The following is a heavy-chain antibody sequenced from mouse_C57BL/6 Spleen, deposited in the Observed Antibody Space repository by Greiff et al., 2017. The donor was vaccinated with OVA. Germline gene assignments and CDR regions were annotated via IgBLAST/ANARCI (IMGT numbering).Heavy chain of an antibody. CDR3: AREALTGTRNFDV. V-gene: IGHV1-64*01. Sequence: VQLQQSGAELVKPGASVKLSCKASGYTFTSYWMHWVKQRPGQGLEWIGMIHPNSGSTNYNEKFKSKATLTVDKSSSTAYMQLSSLTSEDSAVYYCAREALTGTRNFDVWGTGTTVTVSS. D-gene: IGHD4-1*01. CDR2: IHPNSGST. J-gene: IGHJ1*03. CDR1: GYTFTSYW.